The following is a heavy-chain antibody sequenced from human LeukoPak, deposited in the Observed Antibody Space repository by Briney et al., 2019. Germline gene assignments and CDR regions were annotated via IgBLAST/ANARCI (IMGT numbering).Heavy chain of an antibody. CDR3: TTDVPYDYVWGSYRHDH. J-gene: IGHJ4*02. CDR2: IKSKTDGGTT. D-gene: IGHD3-16*02. Sequence: GGSLRLSCAASGFTFSNAWMSWVRQAPGKGLEWVGRIKSKTDGGTTDYAAPVKGRFTISRDDSKNTVYLQMNSLKTEDTAVYYCTTDVPYDYVWGSYRHDHWGQGTLVTVSS. CDR1: GFTFSNAW. V-gene: IGHV3-15*01.